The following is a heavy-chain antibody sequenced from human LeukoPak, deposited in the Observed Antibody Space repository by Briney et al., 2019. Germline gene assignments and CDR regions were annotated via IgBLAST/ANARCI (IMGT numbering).Heavy chain of an antibody. CDR1: GYTFTSYG. V-gene: IGHV1-18*01. Sequence: ASVKVSCKTSGYTFTSYGISWVRQAPGQGLEWMGRISAYNGNTKYAQKFQGRVTMTTDTSTSTAYMELRSLRSDDTAVYYCARDDLYHYYGMDVWGQGTTVTVSS. CDR3: ARDDLYHYYGMDV. J-gene: IGHJ6*02. CDR2: ISAYNGNT.